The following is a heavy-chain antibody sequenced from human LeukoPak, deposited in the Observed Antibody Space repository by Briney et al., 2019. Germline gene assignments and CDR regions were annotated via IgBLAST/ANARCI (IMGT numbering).Heavy chain of an antibody. Sequence: SKTLSLTCAVYGGSFSGYYWSWIREPPGKGLEWIGEINHSGSTNYNPSLKSRVTISVDTSKNQFSLKLSSVTAADTAVYYCARGRGRSSSSLGYWGQGTLVTVSS. CDR1: GGSFSGYY. CDR3: ARGRGRSSSSLGY. D-gene: IGHD6-6*01. CDR2: INHSGST. J-gene: IGHJ4*02. V-gene: IGHV4-34*01.